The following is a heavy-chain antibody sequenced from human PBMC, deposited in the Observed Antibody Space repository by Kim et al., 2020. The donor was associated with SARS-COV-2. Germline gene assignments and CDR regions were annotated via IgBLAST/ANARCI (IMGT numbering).Heavy chain of an antibody. CDR1: GFTFGSYS. V-gene: IGHV3-21*01. CDR3: VRDTVGGYFLDDNWFDP. Sequence: GGSLRLSCAASGFTFGSYSMNWVRQAPGKGLEWVAAISSSSGYIYYADSVKGRFTISRDNAKNSLYLEMNSLRADDTALYHCVRDTVGGYFLDDNWFDPWGQGNRVIVSS. D-gene: IGHD5-12*01. J-gene: IGHJ5*02. CDR2: ISSSSGYI.